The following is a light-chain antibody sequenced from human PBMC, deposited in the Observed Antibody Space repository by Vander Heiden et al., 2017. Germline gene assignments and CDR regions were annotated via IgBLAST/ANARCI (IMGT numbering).Light chain of an antibody. Sequence: EIVMTQSPATLSVSPGERATLSCRASQSVSSNLAWYQQKPGQSPRLLIYGASTRVTGIPARFSGSWYGTEFTLTISSLQSEDFAVYYCQQDNNWPPLTFGGGTKVEIK. CDR1: QSVSSN. CDR3: QQDNNWPPLT. CDR2: GAS. J-gene: IGKJ4*01. V-gene: IGKV3-15*01.